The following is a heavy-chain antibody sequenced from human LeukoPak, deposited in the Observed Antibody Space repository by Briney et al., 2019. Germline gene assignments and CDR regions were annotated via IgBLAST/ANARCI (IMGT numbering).Heavy chain of an antibody. V-gene: IGHV4-34*01. Sequence: SETLSLTCAVYGGSFSGYYWSWIRQPPGKGLEWIGEINHSGSTNYNPSLKSRVTISVDTSKNQFSLKLSSVTAADTAVYYCASELTSATAMVTGDYWGQGTLVTVSS. J-gene: IGHJ4*02. CDR2: INHSGST. D-gene: IGHD5-18*01. CDR3: ASELTSATAMVTGDY. CDR1: GGSFSGYY.